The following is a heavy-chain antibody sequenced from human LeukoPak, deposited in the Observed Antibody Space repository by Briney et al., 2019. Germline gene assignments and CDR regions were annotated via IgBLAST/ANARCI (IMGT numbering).Heavy chain of an antibody. J-gene: IGHJ4*02. Sequence: GGSLRLSCAASGFTFSSYSMNWVRQAPGKGLEWVSFISSSSSTIYYADSVKGRFTISRDNAKNSLYLQMNSLRAEGTAVYYCARDRGGSYSAIDYWGQGTLVTVSS. CDR3: ARDRGGSYSAIDY. V-gene: IGHV3-48*04. CDR1: GFTFSSYS. D-gene: IGHD1-26*01. CDR2: ISSSSSTI.